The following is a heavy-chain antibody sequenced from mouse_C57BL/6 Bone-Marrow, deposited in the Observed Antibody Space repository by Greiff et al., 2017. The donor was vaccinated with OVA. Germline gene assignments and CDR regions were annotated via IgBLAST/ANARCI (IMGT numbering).Heavy chain of an antibody. J-gene: IGHJ1*03. D-gene: IGHD1-1*01. Sequence: VQLKQSGPELVKPGASVKISCKASGYTFTDYYMNWVKQSHGKSLEWIGDINPNNGGTSYNQKFKGKATLTVDKSSSTAYMELRSLTSEDSAVYYCAQYDGSRGYFDVWGTGTTVTVSS. V-gene: IGHV1-26*01. CDR2: INPNNGGT. CDR3: AQYDGSRGYFDV. CDR1: GYTFTDYY.